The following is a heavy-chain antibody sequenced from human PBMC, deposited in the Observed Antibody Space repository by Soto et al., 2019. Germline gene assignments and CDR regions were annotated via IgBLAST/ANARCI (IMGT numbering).Heavy chain of an antibody. CDR2: INPNSGGT. CDR3: ARDDSTGYSSGWPLDY. J-gene: IGHJ4*02. D-gene: IGHD6-19*01. CDR1: GYTFTGYY. Sequence: QVQLVQSGAEVKKPGASVKVSCKASGYTFTGYYMHWVRQAPGQGLEWMGWINPNSGGTNYAQKFQGRVTMTRDTSISTAYMELSRLKSDDTAVYYCARDDSTGYSSGWPLDYWGQGTLVTVSS. V-gene: IGHV1-2*02.